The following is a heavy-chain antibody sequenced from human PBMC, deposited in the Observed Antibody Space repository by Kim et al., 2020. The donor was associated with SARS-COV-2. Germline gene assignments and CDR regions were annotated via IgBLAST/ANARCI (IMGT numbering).Heavy chain of an antibody. CDR3: ARVRRGLRFLEWSFDY. Sequence: ASVKVSCKASGYTFTGYYMHWVRQAPGQGLEWMGWINPNSGGTNYAQKFQGRVTMTRDTSISTAYMELSRVRSDDTAVYYCARVRRGLRFLEWSFDYWGQGTLVTVSS. V-gene: IGHV1-2*02. D-gene: IGHD3-3*01. J-gene: IGHJ4*02. CDR1: GYTFTGYY. CDR2: INPNSGGT.